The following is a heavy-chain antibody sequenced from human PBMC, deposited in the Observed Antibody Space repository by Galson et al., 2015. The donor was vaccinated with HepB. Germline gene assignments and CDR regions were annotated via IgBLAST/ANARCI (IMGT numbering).Heavy chain of an antibody. CDR1: GYSFTNSW. D-gene: IGHD2-15*01. CDR2: IFPGDSDT. J-gene: IGHJ4*02. V-gene: IGHV5-51*01. CDR3: ARRAGGYCSGGTCRYFDY. Sequence: QSGAEVKKPGESLKISCKGSGYSFTNSWIGWVRQMPGKGLEWMGIIFPGDSDTRYSPSFQGQVTISADKSRGIAYMQWSSLKASDTAMYYCARRAGGYCSGGTCRYFDYWGQGTLVTVSS.